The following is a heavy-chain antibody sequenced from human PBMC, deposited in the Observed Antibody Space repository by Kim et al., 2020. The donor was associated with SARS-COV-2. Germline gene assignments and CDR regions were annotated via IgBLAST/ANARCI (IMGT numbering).Heavy chain of an antibody. CDR1: GFSLSTSGMC. CDR3: ARIRGTGTTRSQSYRYYMDV. Sequence: SGPTLVNPTQTLTLTCTFSGFSLSTSGMCVNWIRQPPGKALEWLARIDWDDDKYYNTSLKARLTISKDTSRNQVVLIMTNMDPVDTPTYYCARIRGTGTTRSQSYRYYMDVWGKGTTVTVSS. D-gene: IGHD1-7*01. V-gene: IGHV2-70*11. CDR2: IDWDDDK. J-gene: IGHJ6*03.